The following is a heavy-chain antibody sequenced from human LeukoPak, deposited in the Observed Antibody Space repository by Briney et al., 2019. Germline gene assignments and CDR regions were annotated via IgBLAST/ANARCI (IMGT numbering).Heavy chain of an antibody. V-gene: IGHV3-23*01. D-gene: IGHD1-7*01. Sequence: GGSLSLSCAASGFTFSSYAMSWVRQPPGKGLEWVSAISGSGGSTYYADSVKGRFTISRDNSKHTPYLQMTSLSAEHTAVYYGAKGMLNYGGAFDIWGQGRMGTVSS. CDR1: GFTFSSYA. J-gene: IGHJ3*02. CDR2: ISGSGGST. CDR3: AKGMLNYGGAFDI.